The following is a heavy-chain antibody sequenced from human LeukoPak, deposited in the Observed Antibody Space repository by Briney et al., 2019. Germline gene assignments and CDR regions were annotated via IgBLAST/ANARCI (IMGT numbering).Heavy chain of an antibody. J-gene: IGHJ4*02. D-gene: IGHD6-13*01. V-gene: IGHV6-1*01. CDR1: GDSISSNSAA. Sequence: SQTLSLTCAISGDSISSNSAAWNWIRQSPSRGLEWLGRTYYRSKWYNDYAVSVKSRITINPDTSKNQFSLQLNSVTPEDTAVYYCARDSSSSWYLTSFPLDYWGQGTLVTVSS. CDR2: TYYRSKWYN. CDR3: ARDSSSSWYLTSFPLDY.